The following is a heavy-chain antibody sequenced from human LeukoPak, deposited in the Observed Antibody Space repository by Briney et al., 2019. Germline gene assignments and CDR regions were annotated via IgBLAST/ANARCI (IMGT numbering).Heavy chain of an antibody. Sequence: GGSLRLSCAASGFTFSSYSMNWVRQAPGKGLEGVSSISSSSSYIYYADSVKGRFTISRDNAKNSLYLQMNSLRAEDTAVYYCARVSRQQLAIDYWGQGTLVTVSS. CDR1: GFTFSSYS. J-gene: IGHJ4*02. D-gene: IGHD6-13*01. CDR2: ISSSSSYI. V-gene: IGHV3-21*01. CDR3: ARVSRQQLAIDY.